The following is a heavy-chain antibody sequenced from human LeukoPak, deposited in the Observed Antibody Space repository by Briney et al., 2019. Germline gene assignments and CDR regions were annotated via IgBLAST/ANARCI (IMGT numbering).Heavy chain of an antibody. CDR1: GYSFTSYW. CDR2: IDPSDSYT. CDR3: AIKYYYYYGMDV. Sequence: AGESLQISCQGSGYSFTSYWISWVRQMPGKGLERMGRIDPSDSYTNYSPSFQGHVTISADKSISTAYLQWSSLKASDTAMYYCAIKYYYYYGMDVWGQGTTVTVSS. J-gene: IGHJ6*02. V-gene: IGHV5-10-1*01.